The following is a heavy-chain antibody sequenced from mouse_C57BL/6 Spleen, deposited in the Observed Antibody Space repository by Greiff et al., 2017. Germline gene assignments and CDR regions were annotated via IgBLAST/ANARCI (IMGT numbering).Heavy chain of an antibody. J-gene: IGHJ4*01. V-gene: IGHV1-34*01. CDR2: IYPNNGGN. Sequence: VQLKQSGPELVKPGASVTMSCKASGYTFTDYYIHSMKQSHGKSLEWIGYIYPNNGGNGYNPKFKGQATLTVDTSSSTAYMELRSLTSEDSAVYYCARDGYYVMDYWGQGTSVTVSS. D-gene: IGHD2-3*01. CDR1: GYTFTDYY. CDR3: ARDGYYVMDY.